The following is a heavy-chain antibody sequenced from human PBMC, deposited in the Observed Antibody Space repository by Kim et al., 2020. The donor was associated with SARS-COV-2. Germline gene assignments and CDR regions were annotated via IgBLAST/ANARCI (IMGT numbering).Heavy chain of an antibody. CDR3: ENTGSA. V-gene: IGHV3-33*01. Sequence: GGSLRLSCAASGFTFSSYAMHWVRQAPGKGREWVAVIWYDGSNKFYADSWKGRSTISRDNSKNTLYLEMNSLRAEDTAVYYCENTGSAWGRGTLATVPS. J-gene: IGHJ4*02. CDR2: IWYDGSNK. CDR1: GFTFSSYA.